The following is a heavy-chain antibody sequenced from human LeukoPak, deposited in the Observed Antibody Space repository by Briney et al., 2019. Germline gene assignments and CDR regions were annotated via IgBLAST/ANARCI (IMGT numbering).Heavy chain of an antibody. CDR2: IYYSGST. D-gene: IGHD5-12*01. CDR1: GGSISSSSYY. CDR3: ARDSGYLRGDAFDI. J-gene: IGHJ3*02. V-gene: IGHV4-39*07. Sequence: NPSETLSLTCTVSGGSISSSSYYWGWLRQPPGKGLEWIGSIYYSGSTYYNPSLKSRVTISVDTSKNQFSLKLSSVTAADTAVYYCARDSGYLRGDAFDIWGQGTMVTVSS.